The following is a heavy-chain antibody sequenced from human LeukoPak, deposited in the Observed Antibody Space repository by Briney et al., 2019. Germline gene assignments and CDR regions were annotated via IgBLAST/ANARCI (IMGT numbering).Heavy chain of an antibody. CDR3: ARDSASGSYRHAFDI. Sequence: GGSLRLSCVASGFTFSSYGMNWVRQAPGKGLEWVSYISRSSSTISYADSVKGRFTISRDNAKNSLYLQMNSLRDEDTAVYYCARDSASGSYRHAFDIWGQGTMVTVSS. CDR1: GFTFSSYG. J-gene: IGHJ3*02. CDR2: ISRSSSTI. D-gene: IGHD1-26*01. V-gene: IGHV3-48*02.